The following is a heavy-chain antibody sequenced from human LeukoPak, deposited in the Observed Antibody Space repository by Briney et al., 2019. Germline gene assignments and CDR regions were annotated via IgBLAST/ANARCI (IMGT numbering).Heavy chain of an antibody. V-gene: IGHV3-74*01. J-gene: IGHJ4*02. Sequence: QPGGSLRLSCAASGFTFSSYWMHWVRQAPGKGLVWVSRINNDGRSATYADSVKGRFTISRDNAKNTLYLQMNSLRAEDTAVYYCAKDRILGLVVVVAANDYWGQGTLVTVSS. CDR1: GFTFSSYW. CDR3: AKDRILGLVVVVAANDY. D-gene: IGHD2-15*01. CDR2: INNDGRSA.